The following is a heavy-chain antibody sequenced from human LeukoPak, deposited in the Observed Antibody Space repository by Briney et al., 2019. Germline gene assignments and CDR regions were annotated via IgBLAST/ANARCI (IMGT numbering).Heavy chain of an antibody. CDR3: ARAGTTVALDY. D-gene: IGHD6-19*01. CDR2: INPKSGDT. CDR1: GYTFTDFY. V-gene: IGHV1-2*02. J-gene: IGHJ4*02. Sequence: GGSLRLSCAASGYTFTDFYMHWVRQAPGQGLEWMGWINPKSGDTNYEQKFQGRVTMTRDTSISTAYLELSRLRSDDTAVYYCARAGTTVALDYWGQGTLVTVSS.